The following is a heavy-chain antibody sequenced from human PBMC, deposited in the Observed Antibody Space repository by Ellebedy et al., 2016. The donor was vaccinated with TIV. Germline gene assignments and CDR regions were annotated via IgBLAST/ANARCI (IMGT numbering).Heavy chain of an antibody. J-gene: IGHJ4*01. Sequence: GESLKISXAASGFTLSSSAMHWVRQSSGKGLEWVGRLRRISNDYRTSYGVSVRGRFTISRDDSKNTAYLQMNSLRPEDTATYYCVTGLTNLDYFDYWGHGTLVTVSS. V-gene: IGHV3-73*01. D-gene: IGHD1-14*01. CDR1: GFTLSSSA. CDR3: VTGLTNLDYFDY. CDR2: LRRISNDYRT.